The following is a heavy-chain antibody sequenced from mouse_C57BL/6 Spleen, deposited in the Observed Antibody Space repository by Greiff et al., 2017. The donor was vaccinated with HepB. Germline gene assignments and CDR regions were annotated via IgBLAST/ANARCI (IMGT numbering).Heavy chain of an antibody. D-gene: IGHD3-2*02. J-gene: IGHJ4*01. CDR2: IDPSDSYT. V-gene: IGHV1-50*01. CDR3: ARPAQAYYAMDY. CDR1: GYTFTSYW. Sequence: VQLQQPGAELVKPGASVKLSCKASGYTFTSYWMQWVKQRPGQGLEWIGEIDPSDSYTNYNQKFKGKATLTVDTSSSTAYMQLSSLTSEDSAVYYCARPAQAYYAMDYWGQGTSVTVSS.